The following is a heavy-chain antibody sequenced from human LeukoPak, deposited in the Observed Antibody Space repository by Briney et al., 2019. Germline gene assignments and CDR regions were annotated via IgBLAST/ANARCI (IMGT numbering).Heavy chain of an antibody. J-gene: IGHJ4*02. CDR2: ISYDGSNK. CDR1: GFAFSSYA. Sequence: GGSLRLSCAVSGFAFSSYAMHWVRQTPGKGLEWVAAISYDGSNKYYADSVKGRFTISRDNSKNTLYLQINGLRAEDTAVYYCARGDIVMVVSATFDYWGQGTLVTVSS. V-gene: IGHV3-30*04. D-gene: IGHD2-15*01. CDR3: ARGDIVMVVSATFDY.